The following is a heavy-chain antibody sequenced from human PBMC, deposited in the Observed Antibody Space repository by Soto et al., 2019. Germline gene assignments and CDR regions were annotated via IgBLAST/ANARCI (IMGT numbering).Heavy chain of an antibody. CDR1: GFSFSSYA. J-gene: IGHJ4*02. D-gene: IGHD4-4*01. Sequence: EVQLLESGGGLVQPGESLRLSCEASGFSFSSYAMIWVRQAPGKGLEWVSVISGSGGSSYFADSVKGRFTISRDNSKHMLYLEMSSLRDEDTAIYFCAKGSIEYSASIDYWGQGTLVIVSS. V-gene: IGHV3-23*01. CDR3: AKGSIEYSASIDY. CDR2: ISGSGGSS.